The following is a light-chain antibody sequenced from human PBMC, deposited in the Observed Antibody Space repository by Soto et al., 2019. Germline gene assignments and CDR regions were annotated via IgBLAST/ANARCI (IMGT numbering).Light chain of an antibody. CDR3: SSYTGRSTYV. CDR2: DVS. J-gene: IGLJ1*01. V-gene: IGLV2-14*04. CDR1: SSDVGGYNY. Sequence: IPFSSIETSSDVGGYNYVSWYQQHPGKAPKLMIYDVSNRPSGISNRFSGSKSGNTASLTISGLQAEDEADYYCSSYTGRSTYVLGTGT.